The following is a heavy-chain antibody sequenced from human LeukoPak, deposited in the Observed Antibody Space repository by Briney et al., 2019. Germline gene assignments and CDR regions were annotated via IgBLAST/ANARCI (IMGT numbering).Heavy chain of an antibody. CDR3: TRDINWNYGY. CDR1: GGTFSSYA. D-gene: IGHD1-7*01. J-gene: IGHJ4*02. V-gene: IGHV1-2*02. CDR2: INPNSGDT. Sequence: GASVKVSCKASGGTFSSYAISWVRQAPGQGLEWMGWINPNSGDTNYAQKFQGRVTMTRDTSVSTAYMELSRLTSDDTAVYYCTRDINWNYGYWGQGTLVTVSS.